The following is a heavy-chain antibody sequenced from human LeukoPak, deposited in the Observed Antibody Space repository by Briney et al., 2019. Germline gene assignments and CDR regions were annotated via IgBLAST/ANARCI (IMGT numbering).Heavy chain of an antibody. CDR2: ISWNSGSI. D-gene: IGHD5-24*01. CDR1: GFTFDDYA. J-gene: IGHJ4*02. Sequence: GRSLRLSCAASGFTFDDYAMHWVRQAPGKGLEWVSGISWNSGSIGYADSVKGRFTIYRDNAKNSLYLQMNSLRAEDTALYYCAKAEMATIPSYFDYWGQGTLVTVSS. CDR3: AKAEMATIPSYFDY. V-gene: IGHV3-9*01.